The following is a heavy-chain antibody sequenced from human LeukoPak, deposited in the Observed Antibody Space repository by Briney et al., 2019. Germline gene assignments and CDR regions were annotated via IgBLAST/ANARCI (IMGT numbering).Heavy chain of an antibody. V-gene: IGHV3-30*18. D-gene: IGHD6-19*01. Sequence: SCKASGGTFSSYGMYWVRQAPGKGLEWVAVISYDGSNKYYADSVKGRFTISRDNSKNTLYLQMNSLRAEDTAVYYRAKDPGIAVAAYYFDYWGQGTLVTVSS. CDR3: AKDPGIAVAAYYFDY. J-gene: IGHJ4*02. CDR1: GGTFSSYG. CDR2: ISYDGSNK.